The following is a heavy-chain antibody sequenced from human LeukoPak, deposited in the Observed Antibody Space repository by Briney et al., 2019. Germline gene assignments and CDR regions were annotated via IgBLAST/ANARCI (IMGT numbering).Heavy chain of an antibody. J-gene: IGHJ4*02. D-gene: IGHD3-10*02. CDR1: GGSVSSYY. CDR2: IYTSGST. CDR3: ATQILLCHYY. V-gene: IGHV4-4*07. Sequence: SETLSLTCTVSGGSVSSYYWSWIRQPAGKGLEWIGRIYTSGSTNYNPSLKSRVTMSVDTSKNQFSLKLSSVTAADTAVYYCATQILLCHYYWSQGTLVTVSS.